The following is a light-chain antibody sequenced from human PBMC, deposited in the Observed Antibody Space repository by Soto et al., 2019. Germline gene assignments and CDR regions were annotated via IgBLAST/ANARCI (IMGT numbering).Light chain of an antibody. V-gene: IGKV3-20*01. CDR3: QQFDSSLIYS. J-gene: IGKJ2*03. Sequence: EILLTQSPGTLSLSPGETATLSCRSSQSVTSTYLAWYQQRPGQSPRLIIYGGSTRATGFPDRFSGGGSGTDFTLTLIRLEPEDSAVYYCHCQQFDSSLIYSFGQGTKLDI. CDR1: QSVTSTY. CDR2: GGS.